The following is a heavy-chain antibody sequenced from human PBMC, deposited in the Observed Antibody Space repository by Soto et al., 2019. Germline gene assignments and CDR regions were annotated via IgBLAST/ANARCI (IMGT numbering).Heavy chain of an antibody. D-gene: IGHD3-16*01. CDR1: RFTFSSYE. Sequence: GVSRRLSCVASRFTFSSYEMNWFRQVPGKGLQWVSSIGSGGTTICYADSMKGRFTISRYNAKNSLYLQMSSLRAEDTAVYYWASDHCTLCGLVVWGPGTTVNVFS. J-gene: IGHJ6*02. CDR3: ASDHCTLCGLVV. V-gene: IGHV3-48*03. CDR2: IGSGGTTI.